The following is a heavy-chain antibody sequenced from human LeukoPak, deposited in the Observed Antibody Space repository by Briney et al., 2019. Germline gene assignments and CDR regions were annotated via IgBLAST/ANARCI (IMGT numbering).Heavy chain of an antibody. CDR3: ARRERGLFDY. CDR1: GGSISSRSYY. CDR2: IYYSGST. V-gene: IGHV4-39*01. Sequence: PSETLSLTCTVSGGSISSRSYYWGWVRQPPGKGLEWIGSIYYSGSTYYNPSLKSRVTISVDTSKNQFSLKLSSVTAADTAVYYCARRERGLFDYWGQGTLVTVSS. J-gene: IGHJ4*02.